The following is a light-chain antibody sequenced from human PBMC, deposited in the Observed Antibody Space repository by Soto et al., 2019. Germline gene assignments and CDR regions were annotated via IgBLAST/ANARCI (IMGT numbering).Light chain of an antibody. CDR1: QSISSY. V-gene: IGKV1-39*01. J-gene: IGKJ2*01. CDR3: QQSYSPPYT. CDR2: AAF. Sequence: HSPTSPFAAWVDIVTNQLRASQSISSYLNWYQQKPGKAPKLLIYAAFNLQSGVPSRFSGSGSGTDFTLTISSLRPEDFATYSCQQSYSPPYTFGQGTKVDIK.